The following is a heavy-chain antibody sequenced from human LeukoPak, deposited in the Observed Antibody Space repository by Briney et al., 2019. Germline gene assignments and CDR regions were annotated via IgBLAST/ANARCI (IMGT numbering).Heavy chain of an antibody. CDR2: IKSKTDGGTT. J-gene: IGHJ6*03. V-gene: IGHV3-15*01. CDR1: GFTFSNYA. CDR3: TTLVYCSSTSCYPYYYYYYMDV. D-gene: IGHD2-2*01. Sequence: GRSLRLSCAASGFTFSNYAMHWVRQAPGKGLEWVGRIKSKTDGGTTDYAAPVKGRFTISRDDSKNTLYLQMNSLKTEDTAVYYCTTLVYCSSTSCYPYYYYYYMDVWGKGTTVTVSS.